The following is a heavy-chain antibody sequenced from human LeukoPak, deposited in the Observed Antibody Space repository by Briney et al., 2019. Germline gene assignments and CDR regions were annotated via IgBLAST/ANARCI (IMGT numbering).Heavy chain of an antibody. CDR3: ASSGYDSSGYYYYPNY. D-gene: IGHD3-22*01. CDR1: GFTFSSYS. Sequence: GGSLRLSCAASGFTFSSYSMNWVRQAPGKGLEWVSGINWNGGRTGYADSVKGRFTISRDNAKNSLYLQMNSLRVEDTAVYYCASSGYDSSGYYYYPNYWGQGTLVTVSS. V-gene: IGHV3-20*04. J-gene: IGHJ4*02. CDR2: INWNGGRT.